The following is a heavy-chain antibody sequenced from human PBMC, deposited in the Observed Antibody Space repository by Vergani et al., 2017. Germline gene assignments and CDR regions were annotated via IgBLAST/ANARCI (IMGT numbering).Heavy chain of an antibody. J-gene: IGHJ5*02. CDR1: GYTFTSYY. D-gene: IGHD2-2*01. Sequence: QVQLVQSGAEVKKPGASVKVSCKASGYTFTSYYMHWVRQAPGRGLEWMGIINPSGGSTSYAQKFQGRVTMTRDTSTSTVYMELSSLRSEDTAVYYCARDFRGLPAAQEGGWFDPWGQGTLVTVSS. CDR2: INPSGGST. CDR3: ARDFRGLPAAQEGGWFDP. V-gene: IGHV1-46*03.